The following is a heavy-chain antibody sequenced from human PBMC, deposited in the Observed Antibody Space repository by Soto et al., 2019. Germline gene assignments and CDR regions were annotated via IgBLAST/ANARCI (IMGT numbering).Heavy chain of an antibody. CDR1: GYTFTGYY. Sequence: AAVKVSCKSAGYTFTGYYMHWVRQAPGQGLEWMGWINPNSGGTNYAQKFQGWVTMTRDTSISTAYMELSRLRSDDTAVYYCARDRGYCSSTSCRHIRPGGRENYYYYVMDVCGQGTMVTVSS. CDR3: ARDRGYCSSTSCRHIRPGGRENYYYYVMDV. CDR2: INPNSGGT. J-gene: IGHJ6*02. D-gene: IGHD2-2*01. V-gene: IGHV1-2*04.